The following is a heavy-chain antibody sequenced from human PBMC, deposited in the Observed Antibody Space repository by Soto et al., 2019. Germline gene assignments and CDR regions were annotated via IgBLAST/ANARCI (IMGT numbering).Heavy chain of an antibody. J-gene: IGHJ6*02. D-gene: IGHD4-17*01. CDR1: GGTFSIYT. CDR3: ARAQYGDYYYYGMDV. V-gene: IGHV1-69*02. CDR2: IIPILGIA. Sequence: GASVKVSCKASGGTFSIYTITWVRQAPGQGLEWMGRIIPILGIANYAQKFQGRVTITADKSTSTAYMELSSLRSEDTAVYYCARAQYGDYYYYGMDVWGQGTTVTVSS.